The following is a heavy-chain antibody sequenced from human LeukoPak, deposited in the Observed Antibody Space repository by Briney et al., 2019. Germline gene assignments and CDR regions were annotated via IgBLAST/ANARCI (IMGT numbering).Heavy chain of an antibody. CDR2: ISYDGSNK. V-gene: IGHV3-30*01. CDR3: ARAGGIFGNYYYMDV. CDR1: GFTFSSYA. D-gene: IGHD3-3*01. Sequence: GGSLRLSCAASGFTFSSYAMHWVRKAPGKGLEWVAVISYDGSNKYYADSVKGRFTISRDNSKNTLYLQMNSLRAEDTAVYYCARAGGIFGNYYYMDVWGKGTTVTVSS. J-gene: IGHJ6*03.